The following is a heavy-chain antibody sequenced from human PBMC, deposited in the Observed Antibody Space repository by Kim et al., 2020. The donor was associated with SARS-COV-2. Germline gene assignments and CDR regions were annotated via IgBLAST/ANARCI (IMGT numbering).Heavy chain of an antibody. V-gene: IGHV1-18*01. Sequence: ASVKVSCKASGYTFSRYGITGLRPAAGQGLEWMGRISPHNDNTRYVQRFQDRVTMTKDTSTNTAQMEIGSLTSDDTAVYYCARLRFSYNYINYYFEYWRQGTLVTVSS. CDR1: GYTFSRYG. CDR2: ISPHNDNT. J-gene: IGHJ4*02. D-gene: IGHD4-4*01. CDR3: ARLRFSYNYINYYFEY.